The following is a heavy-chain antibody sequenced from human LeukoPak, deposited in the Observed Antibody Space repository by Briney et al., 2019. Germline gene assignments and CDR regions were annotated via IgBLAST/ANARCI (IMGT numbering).Heavy chain of an antibody. CDR1: GDSISSKY. J-gene: IGHJ4*02. V-gene: IGHV4-34*01. CDR3: ATNDSSGSFDY. Sequence: PSETLSLTCTVSGDSISSKYWSWIRQPPGKGLEWIGEINHSGSTNYNPSLKSRVTISVDTSKNQFSLKLSSVTAADTAVYYCATNDSSGSFDYWGQGTLVTVSS. CDR2: INHSGST. D-gene: IGHD3-22*01.